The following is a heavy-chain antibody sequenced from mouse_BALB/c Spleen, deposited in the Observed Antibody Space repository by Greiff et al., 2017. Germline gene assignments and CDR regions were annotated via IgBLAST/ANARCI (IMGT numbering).Heavy chain of an antibody. CDR1: GFIFSSFG. D-gene: IGHD1-1*01. V-gene: IGHV5-17*02. CDR3: ARSHYGSSPFAY. CDR2: ISSGSSTI. J-gene: IGHJ3*01. Sequence: EVKVVESGGGLVQPGGSRKLSCAASGFIFSSFGMHWVRQAPEKGLEWVAYISSGSSTIYYADTVKGRFTISRDNPKNTLFLQMTSLRSEDTAMYYCARSHYGSSPFAYWGQGTLVTVSA.